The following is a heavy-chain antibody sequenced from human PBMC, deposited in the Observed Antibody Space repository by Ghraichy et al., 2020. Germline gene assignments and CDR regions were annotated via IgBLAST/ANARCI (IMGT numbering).Heavy chain of an antibody. CDR2: MYSGGSR. V-gene: IGHV3-66*01. CDR3: AAGDCGGDCYFDF. CDR1: GITVSTKY. D-gene: IGHD2-21*02. Sequence: ETLSLTCAASGITVSTKYMHWVRQAPGKGLEWVSRMYSGGSRHYADSVRDRFIISRDSFTNTLYLQMNSLRVEDTAVYYCAAGDCGGDCYFDFWGQGTLVTVSS. J-gene: IGHJ4*02.